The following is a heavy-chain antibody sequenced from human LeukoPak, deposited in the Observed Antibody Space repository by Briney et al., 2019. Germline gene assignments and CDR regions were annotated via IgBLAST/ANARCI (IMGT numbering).Heavy chain of an antibody. CDR2: ISSSSSYI. D-gene: IGHD3-10*01. Sequence: GGSLRLSCAASGFTFSTYSMSWVRQAPGKGLEWVSSISSSSSYIYHADSVKGRFTISRDNAKNSLYLQMNSLRAEDTAVYYCARMEGYYDSGSYYTRFDYWGQGTLVTVSS. CDR3: ARMEGYYDSGSYYTRFDY. J-gene: IGHJ4*02. V-gene: IGHV3-21*01. CDR1: GFTFSTYS.